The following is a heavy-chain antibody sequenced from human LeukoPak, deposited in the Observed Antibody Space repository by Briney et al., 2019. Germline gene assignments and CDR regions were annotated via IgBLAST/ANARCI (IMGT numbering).Heavy chain of an antibody. Sequence: GGSLRLSCAASGFTFSSYWMSWVRQAPGKGLEWVANIKQDGSEKYYVDSVKGRFTISRDNAKNSLYLQMNSLRAEDTAVYYCAREWYDFWSGTYYGMDVWGQGTTVTVSS. J-gene: IGHJ6*02. CDR3: AREWYDFWSGTYYGMDV. V-gene: IGHV3-7*01. CDR1: GFTFSSYW. CDR2: IKQDGSEK. D-gene: IGHD3-3*01.